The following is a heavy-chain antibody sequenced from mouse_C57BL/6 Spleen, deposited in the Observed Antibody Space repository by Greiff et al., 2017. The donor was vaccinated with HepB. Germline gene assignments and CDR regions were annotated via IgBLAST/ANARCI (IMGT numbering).Heavy chain of an antibody. CDR3: VRHQGDGYKFAY. J-gene: IGHJ3*01. D-gene: IGHD2-3*01. Sequence: EVHLVESGGGLVQPKGSLKLSCAASGFSFNTYAMNWVRQAPGKGLEWVARIRSKSNNYATYYADSVKDRFTISRDDSESMLYLQMNNLKTEDTAMYYCVRHQGDGYKFAYWGQGTLVTVSA. CDR2: IRSKSNNYAT. V-gene: IGHV10-1*01. CDR1: GFSFNTYA.